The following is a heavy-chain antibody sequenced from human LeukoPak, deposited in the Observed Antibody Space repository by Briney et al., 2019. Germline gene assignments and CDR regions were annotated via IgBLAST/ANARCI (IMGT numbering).Heavy chain of an antibody. CDR3: AREDYSNYDLYYYYYMDV. CDR2: ISSSSSTI. D-gene: IGHD4-11*01. CDR1: GFTFSSYS. J-gene: IGHJ6*03. Sequence: PGGSLRLSCAASGFTFSSYSMNWVRQAPGKGLEWVSYISSSSSTIYYADSVKGRFTISRDNAKNSLYLQMNSLRAEDTAVYYCAREDYSNYDLYYYYYMDVWGKGTTVTVSS. V-gene: IGHV3-48*04.